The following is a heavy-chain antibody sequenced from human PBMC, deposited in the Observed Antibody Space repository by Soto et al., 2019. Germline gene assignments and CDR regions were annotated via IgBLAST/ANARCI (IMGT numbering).Heavy chain of an antibody. J-gene: IGHJ4*02. V-gene: IGHV1-69*13. CDR1: GGTFSSYA. D-gene: IGHD3-10*01. Sequence: SVKVSCKASGGTFSSYAISWVRQAPGQGLEWMGGIIPIFGTANYAQKFQGRVTITADESTSTAYMELSSLRSEDTAVYYCARDRVGSGSYYIAYYFDYWGQGTLVTVSS. CDR3: ARDRVGSGSYYIAYYFDY. CDR2: IIPIFGTA.